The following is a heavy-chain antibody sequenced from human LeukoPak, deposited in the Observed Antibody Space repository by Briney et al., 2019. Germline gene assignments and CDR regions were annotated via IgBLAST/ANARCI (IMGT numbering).Heavy chain of an antibody. CDR3: AREGGSSDLDY. D-gene: IGHD6-6*01. CDR1: GGSISSYY. Sequence: SETLSLTCTVSGGSISSYYWSWIRQPPGKGLEWIGYIYYSGSTNYNPSLKSRVTISVDTSKNQFSLKLSSVTAADTAVYYCAREGGSSDLDYWGQGTLVTVSS. CDR2: IYYSGST. V-gene: IGHV4-59*01. J-gene: IGHJ4*02.